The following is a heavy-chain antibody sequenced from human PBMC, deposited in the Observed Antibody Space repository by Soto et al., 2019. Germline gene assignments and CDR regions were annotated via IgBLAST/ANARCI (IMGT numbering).Heavy chain of an antibody. CDR1: GGSISSGGHY. CDR2: IYYSGST. CDR3: VRGIGGYFHY. J-gene: IGHJ4*02. D-gene: IGHD3-3*01. Sequence: QVQLQESGPGLVKSSQTLSLTCTVSGGSISSGGHYWSWIRQHPGKGLEWIGYIYYSGSTYYNPSLKSRITISVDTAKNLFSLKLSSVTAADTAVYYCVRGIGGYFHYWGQGSLVTVSS. V-gene: IGHV4-31*03.